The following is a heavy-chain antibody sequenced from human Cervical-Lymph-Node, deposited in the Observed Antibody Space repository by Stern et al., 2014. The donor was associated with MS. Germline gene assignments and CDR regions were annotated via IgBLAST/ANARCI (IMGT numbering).Heavy chain of an antibody. D-gene: IGHD4-23*01. CDR2: FDPEDGET. Sequence: QVQLVQSGAEVKKPGASVKVSCKVSGYTLTELSMHWVRQAPRKGLEWMGGFDPEDGETISPQKFQGRVTMTEETSTDIASMELSSLRSEDTAMYFCATLSPGAGGHRYRHFDYWGQGTLVTVSS. CDR3: ATLSPGAGGHRYRHFDY. J-gene: IGHJ4*02. V-gene: IGHV1-24*01. CDR1: GYTLTELS.